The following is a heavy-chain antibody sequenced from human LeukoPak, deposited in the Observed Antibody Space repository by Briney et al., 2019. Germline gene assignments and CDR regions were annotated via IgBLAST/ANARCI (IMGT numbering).Heavy chain of an antibody. CDR1: GGTFSSYA. CDR2: IIPIFGTA. V-gene: IGHV1-69*05. Sequence: SVKVSCKASGGTFSSYAISWVPQAPGQGLKWMGAIIPIFGTANYAQKFQGRVTITTDESTSTAYMELSSLRSDDTAVYYRAHAGGDILYNWFDPWGQGTLVTVSS. D-gene: IGHD3-9*01. CDR3: AHAGGDILYNWFDP. J-gene: IGHJ5*02.